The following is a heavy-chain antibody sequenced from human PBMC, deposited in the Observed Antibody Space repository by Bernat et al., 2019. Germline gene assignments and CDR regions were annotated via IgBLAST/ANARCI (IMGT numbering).Heavy chain of an antibody. Sequence: EVQLVESGGGLVQPGGSLKLSCAASGFTFSDAAMHWVRQASGKGLEWVGRIRSNANSYATAYAASVKDRFTISRDDSKNTAYLQMNSLKTEDTAVYYCTKVAASLYYFDYWGQGTLVTVSS. D-gene: IGHD2-15*01. CDR1: GFTFSDAA. CDR2: IRSNANSYAT. J-gene: IGHJ4*02. CDR3: TKVAASLYYFDY. V-gene: IGHV3-73*01.